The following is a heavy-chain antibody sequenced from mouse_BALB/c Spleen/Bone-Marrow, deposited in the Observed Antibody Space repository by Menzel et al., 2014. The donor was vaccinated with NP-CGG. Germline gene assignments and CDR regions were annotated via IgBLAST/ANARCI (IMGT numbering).Heavy chain of an antibody. CDR3: TRSLRLFDY. V-gene: IGHV6-6*02. CDR1: GFTFSNYW. CDR2: IRLKSNNYAT. D-gene: IGHD1-1*01. Sequence: EVMLVESGGGLVQPGGSMKLSCVASGFTFSNYWMNWVRQSPVKGLEWVAEIRLKSNNYATHYAESVKGRFTISRDDSKSSVYLQMNNLRPEDTGIYYCTRSLRLFDYWGQGTTLTVSS. J-gene: IGHJ2*01.